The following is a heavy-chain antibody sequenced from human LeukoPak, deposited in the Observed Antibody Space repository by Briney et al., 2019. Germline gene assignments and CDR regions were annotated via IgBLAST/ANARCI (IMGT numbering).Heavy chain of an antibody. D-gene: IGHD5-18*01. CDR3: ARWRYGYVIDY. V-gene: IGHV1-8*01. J-gene: IGHJ4*02. Sequence: GASVKVSCKASGYSFTSYDVNWVRQATGQGLEWMGWMNPNGGNTGYAQKFQGRVTMTRNTSISTAYMELSSLRSEDTAVYYCARWRYGYVIDYWGQGTLVTVSS. CDR1: GYSFTSYD. CDR2: MNPNGGNT.